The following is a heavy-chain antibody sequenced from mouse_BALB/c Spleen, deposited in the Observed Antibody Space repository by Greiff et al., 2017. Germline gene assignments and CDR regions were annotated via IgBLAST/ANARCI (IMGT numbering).Heavy chain of an antibody. V-gene: IGHV1S137*01. CDR2: ISTYYGDA. J-gene: IGHJ3*01. CDR3: ARPGYYGSSYDWFAY. Sequence: VKLQQSGAELVRPGVSVKISCKGSGYTFTDYAMHWVKQSHAKSLEWIGVISTYYGDASYNQKFKGKATMTVDKSSSTAYMELARLTSEDSAIYYCARPGYYGSSYDWFAYWGQGTLVTVSA. CDR1: GYTFTDYA. D-gene: IGHD1-1*01.